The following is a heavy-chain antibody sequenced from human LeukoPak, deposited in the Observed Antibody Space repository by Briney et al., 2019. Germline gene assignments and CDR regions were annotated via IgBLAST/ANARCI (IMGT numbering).Heavy chain of an antibody. CDR3: AREEYASSPGYFDD. V-gene: IGHV3-21*01. D-gene: IGHD6-6*01. Sequence: GGSLRLSCAASGFTFSSYAMSWVRQAPGKGLEWVSCISSSGSYIYYADSVKSRFTISRDKAKNSLYLQIDRLRAEDTAVYYCAREEYASSPGYFDDWGQGTLVTVSS. J-gene: IGHJ4*02. CDR1: GFTFSSYA. CDR2: ISSSGSYI.